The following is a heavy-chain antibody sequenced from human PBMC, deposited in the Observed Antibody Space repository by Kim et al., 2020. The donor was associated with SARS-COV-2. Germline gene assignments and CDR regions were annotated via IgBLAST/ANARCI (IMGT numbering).Heavy chain of an antibody. Sequence: SETLSLTCTVSGGSISSSSYYWGWIRQPPGKGLEWIGSIYYSGSTYYNPSLKSRVTISVDTSKNQFSLKLSSVTAADTAVYYSARHATSVVWFGELSLYFGDYWGQGTLVTVSS. J-gene: IGHJ4*02. D-gene: IGHD3-10*01. CDR3: ARHATSVVWFGELSLYFGDY. CDR1: GGSISSSSYY. CDR2: IYYSGST. V-gene: IGHV4-39*01.